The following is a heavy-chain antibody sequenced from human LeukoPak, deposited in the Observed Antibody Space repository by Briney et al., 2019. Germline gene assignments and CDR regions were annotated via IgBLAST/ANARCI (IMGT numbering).Heavy chain of an antibody. CDR2: INHSGST. D-gene: IGHD3-3*01. J-gene: IGHJ5*02. Sequence: SETLSLTCAVYGGSFSGYYWSWIRQPPGKGLEWIGEINHSGSTNYNPSLKSRVTISVDTSKNQSSLKLSSVTAADTAVYYCARRGYYDFWSGYYRWFDPWGQGTLVTVSS. CDR3: ARRGYYDFWSGYYRWFDP. CDR1: GGSFSGYY. V-gene: IGHV4-34*01.